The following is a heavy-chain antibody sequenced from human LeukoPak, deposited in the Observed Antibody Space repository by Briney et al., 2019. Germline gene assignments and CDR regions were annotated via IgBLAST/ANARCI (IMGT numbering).Heavy chain of an antibody. V-gene: IGHV3-53*01. Sequence: GGSLRLSCAASGFTVSSNYMSWVRQAPGTGLEWVSVIYSGGSTYYADSVKGRFTISRDYSKNTLYMQMNSLRAEDTAVYYCANFHCSSTSCHLSGYFQHWGQGTLVTVSS. D-gene: IGHD2-2*01. CDR1: GFTVSSNY. CDR3: ANFHCSSTSCHLSGYFQH. CDR2: IYSGGST. J-gene: IGHJ1*01.